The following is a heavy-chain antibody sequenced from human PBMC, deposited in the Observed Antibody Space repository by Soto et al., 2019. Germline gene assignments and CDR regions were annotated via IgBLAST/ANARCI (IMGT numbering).Heavy chain of an antibody. J-gene: IGHJ4*02. CDR1: GFSFSTYE. CDR3: ATSLSGYYYNY. Sequence: HPGGSLRLSCAASGFSFSTYEMMWVRQAPGKGLEWVSYIGTSGGPTYYADSVKGRFTISRDNSKNSLYLEVNSLGAEDTALYYCATSLSGYYYNYWGQGTLVTVSS. D-gene: IGHD3-22*01. V-gene: IGHV3-48*03. CDR2: IGTSGGPT.